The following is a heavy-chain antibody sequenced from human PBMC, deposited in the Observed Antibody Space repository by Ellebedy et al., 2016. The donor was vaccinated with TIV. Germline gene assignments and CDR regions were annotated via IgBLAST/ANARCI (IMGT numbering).Heavy chain of an antibody. Sequence: MPSETLSLTCTVSGASITSSHSHWIRQPPGKGLESIGYIHYSGTTHYSPSLKSRVTLSVDRSKNQVSLKLSSVTAADTAVYYCARHTNNNRGTDWFDPWGQGTLVSVSS. V-gene: IGHV4-59*08. J-gene: IGHJ5*02. CDR2: IHYSGTT. D-gene: IGHD1/OR15-1a*01. CDR1: GASITSSH. CDR3: ARHTNNNRGTDWFDP.